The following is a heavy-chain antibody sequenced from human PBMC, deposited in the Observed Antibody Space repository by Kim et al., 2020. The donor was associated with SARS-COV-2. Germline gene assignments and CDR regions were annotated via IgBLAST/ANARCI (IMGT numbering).Heavy chain of an antibody. CDR1: GGSISSYY. V-gene: IGHV4-59*01. CDR2: IYYSGST. CDR3: ARSYYYDSSGYYQVGYYFDY. Sequence: SETLSLTCTVSGGSISSYYWSWIRQPPGKGLEWIGYIYYSGSTNYNPSLKSRVTISVDTSKNQFSLKLSSVTAADTAVYYCARSYYYDSSGYYQVGYYFDYWGQGTLVTVSS. D-gene: IGHD3-22*01. J-gene: IGHJ4*02.